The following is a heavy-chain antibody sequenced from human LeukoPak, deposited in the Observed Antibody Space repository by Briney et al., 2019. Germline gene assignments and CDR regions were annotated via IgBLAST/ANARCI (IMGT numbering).Heavy chain of an antibody. D-gene: IGHD1-26*01. CDR2: ISGSGGST. Sequence: GGSLRLSCAASGFTFSSYAMSWVRQAPGKGLEWVSAISGSGGSTYYADSVKGRFTISRDNSKNTLYLQMNSLRAEDTAVYYCAKGLDPSGSYSRYYYYYMDVWGKGTTVTVSS. CDR3: AKGLDPSGSYSRYYYYYMDV. J-gene: IGHJ6*03. V-gene: IGHV3-23*01. CDR1: GFTFSSYA.